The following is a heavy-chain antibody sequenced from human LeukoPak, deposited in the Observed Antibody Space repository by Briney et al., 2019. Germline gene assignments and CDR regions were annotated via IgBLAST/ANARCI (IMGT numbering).Heavy chain of an antibody. D-gene: IGHD1-1*01. J-gene: IGHJ4*02. V-gene: IGHV3-11*01. CDR3: ARDRTLAYYFDY. CDR2: ISSSGSTI. Sequence: GGSLRLSCAASGFTFSDYYMSWIRQAPGKGLEWVSYISSSGSTIFYADSVKGRFTISRDNAKNSLYLQMNSLRAEDTAVYYCARDRTLAYYFDYWGQGTLVTVSS. CDR1: GFTFSDYY.